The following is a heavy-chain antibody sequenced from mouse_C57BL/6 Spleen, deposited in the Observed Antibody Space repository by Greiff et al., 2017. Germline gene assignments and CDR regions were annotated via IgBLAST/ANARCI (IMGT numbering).Heavy chain of an antibody. CDR2: ISSGGDYI. J-gene: IGHJ2*01. CDR3: TREGYGKGYFDY. CDR1: GFTFSSYA. Sequence: EVQLVESGEGLVKPGGSLKLSCAASGFTFSSYAMSWVRQTPEKRLEWVAYISSGGDYIYYADTVKGRFTISRDNARNTLYLQMSSLKSEDTAMYYCTREGYGKGYFDYWGQGTTLTVSS. D-gene: IGHD2-10*02. V-gene: IGHV5-9-1*02.